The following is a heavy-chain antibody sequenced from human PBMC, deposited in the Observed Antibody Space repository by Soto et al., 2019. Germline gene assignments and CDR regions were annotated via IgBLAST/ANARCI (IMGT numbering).Heavy chain of an antibody. Sequence: QVQLVQSGAEVKKPGASVKVSCKASGYTFTSYYMHWVRQAPGQGLEWMGIINPSGGSTSYAQKFQGRVTMTRDTSTSKVYMGLSSLRSEDPAVYYCARMGGATRGWFAPWGQGTLVTVSS. D-gene: IGHD1-26*01. J-gene: IGHJ5*02. CDR1: GYTFTSYY. CDR2: INPSGGST. CDR3: ARMGGATRGWFAP. V-gene: IGHV1-46*01.